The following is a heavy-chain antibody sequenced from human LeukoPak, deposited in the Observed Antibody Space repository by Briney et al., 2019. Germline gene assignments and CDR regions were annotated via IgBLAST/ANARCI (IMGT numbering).Heavy chain of an antibody. Sequence: GASVKVSCKASGYTFTSYDINWVRQAPGQGLEWMGWMNPNSGNTGYAQKFQGRVTMTRNTSISAAYMEPSSLRSEDTAVYYCARGTDDTPFDYWGQGTLVTVSS. CDR2: MNPNSGNT. D-gene: IGHD3-22*01. V-gene: IGHV1-8*01. CDR3: ARGTDDTPFDY. CDR1: GYTFTSYD. J-gene: IGHJ4*02.